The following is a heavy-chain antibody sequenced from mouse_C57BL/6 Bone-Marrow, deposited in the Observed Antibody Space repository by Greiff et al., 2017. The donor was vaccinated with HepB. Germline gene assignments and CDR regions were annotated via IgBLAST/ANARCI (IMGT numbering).Heavy chain of an antibody. CDR1: GFSLTSYG. J-gene: IGHJ4*01. D-gene: IGHD2-3*01. Sequence: QVQLQQSGPGLVQPSQSLSITCTVSGFSLTSYGVHWVRQSPGKGLEWLGVIWRGGSTDYNAAFMSRLSITKDNSKSQVFFKMNSLQADDTAIYYCAKKDDGYYDAMDYWGQGTSVTVSS. CDR2: IWRGGST. CDR3: AKKDDGYYDAMDY. V-gene: IGHV2-5*01.